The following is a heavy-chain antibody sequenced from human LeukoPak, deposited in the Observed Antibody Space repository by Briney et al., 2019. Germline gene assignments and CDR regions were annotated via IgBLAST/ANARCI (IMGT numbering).Heavy chain of an antibody. CDR2: IIPIFGTA. CDR3: ARNHGPEDY. J-gene: IGHJ4*02. CDR1: GYTFTSYY. Sequence: SVKVSCKASGYTFTSYYMHWVRQAPGQGLEWMGGIIPIFGTANYAQKFQGRVTITADESTSTAYMELSSLRSEDTAVYYCARNHGPEDYWGQGTLVTVSS. V-gene: IGHV1-69*13. D-gene: IGHD1-14*01.